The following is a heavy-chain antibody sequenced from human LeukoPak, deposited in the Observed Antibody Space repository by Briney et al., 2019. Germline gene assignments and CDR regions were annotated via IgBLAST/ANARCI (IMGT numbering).Heavy chain of an antibody. CDR3: VKSLTGSDDF. D-gene: IGHD1-20*01. V-gene: IGHV3-74*01. CDR2: INDGGSII. J-gene: IGHJ4*02. Sequence: GGSLRLSCATSGFTFSRFWMHWVRQAPGKGLVWVSRINDGGSIISYGDPVKGRFTISRDDAKNTLYLQMNNLRVEDTAVYYCVKSLTGSDDFWGQGTLVTVSS. CDR1: GFTFSRFW.